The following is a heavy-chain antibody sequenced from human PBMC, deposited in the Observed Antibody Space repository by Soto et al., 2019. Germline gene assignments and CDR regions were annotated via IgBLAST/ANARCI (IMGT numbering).Heavy chain of an antibody. V-gene: IGHV3-15*07. Sequence: EVQLVESGGGLVKPGGSLRLSCAGSGFSFTNAWMNWVRQAPGKWLEWVGRIKSKSDGGTTDYAEPVKARVSISRDDSANTLFLQMNSLKSEDTAVYYCTTGDDRRSWYGIYYWGQGTLVTVSS. D-gene: IGHD6-13*01. J-gene: IGHJ4*02. CDR2: IKSKSDGGTT. CDR3: TTGDDRRSWYGIYY. CDR1: GFSFTNAW.